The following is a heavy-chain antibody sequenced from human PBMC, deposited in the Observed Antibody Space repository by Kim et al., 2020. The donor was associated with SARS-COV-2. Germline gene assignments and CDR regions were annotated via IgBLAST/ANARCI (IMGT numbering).Heavy chain of an antibody. CDR3: TRQYFDWLAYDY. J-gene: IGHJ4*02. D-gene: IGHD3-9*01. V-gene: IGHV3-73*01. Sequence: AYDALVKGRFSIYRDESKNTAYLQMNSMKTEDTAVYYCTRQYFDWLAYDYWGQGTLGTVSS.